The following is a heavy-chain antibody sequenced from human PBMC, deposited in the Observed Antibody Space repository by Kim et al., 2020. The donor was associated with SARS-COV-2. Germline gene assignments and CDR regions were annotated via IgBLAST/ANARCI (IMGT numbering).Heavy chain of an antibody. J-gene: IGHJ5*02. V-gene: IGHV4-34*01. D-gene: IGHD6-6*01. Sequence: SETLSLSCAVYGGSFSVYYWTWIRQSPGKGLEWIGEINHSGSTNYNSSLKSRVTISVDTSKKQFSLKLRSVTAADTAVYYCATRPLADRFSWFDPWGQGT. CDR3: ATRPLADRFSWFDP. CDR2: INHSGST. CDR1: GGSFSVYY.